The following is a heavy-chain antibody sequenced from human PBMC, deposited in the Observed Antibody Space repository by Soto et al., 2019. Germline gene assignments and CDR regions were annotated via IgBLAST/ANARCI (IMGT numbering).Heavy chain of an antibody. J-gene: IGHJ6*02. D-gene: IGHD6-13*01. CDR1: GGTFSSYA. V-gene: IGHV1-69*13. Sequence: SVKVSCKASGGTFSSYAISWVRQAPGQGLEWMGGIIPIFGTANYAQKFQGRVTITADESTSTAYMELSSLRSEDTAVYYCARSYSSTYYYYGMDVWGQGTTVTVSS. CDR3: ARSYSSTYYYYGMDV. CDR2: IIPIFGTA.